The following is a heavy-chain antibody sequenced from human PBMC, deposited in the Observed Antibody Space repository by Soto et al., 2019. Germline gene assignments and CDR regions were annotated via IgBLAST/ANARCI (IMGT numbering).Heavy chain of an antibody. J-gene: IGHJ4*02. Sequence: QVQLVQSGAEVKKPGASVKVSCKASGYTFTSYDINWVRQATGQGPEWMGRMNPNSGNTDYAQQFQGRVTMTGNTSTNTAYMELSSLRCEDTAVFYCARGRRECRGGSCYYYFDYWGQGTLVTVSS. CDR2: MNPNSGNT. V-gene: IGHV1-8*01. CDR1: GYTFTSYD. CDR3: ARGRRECRGGSCYYYFDY. D-gene: IGHD2-15*01.